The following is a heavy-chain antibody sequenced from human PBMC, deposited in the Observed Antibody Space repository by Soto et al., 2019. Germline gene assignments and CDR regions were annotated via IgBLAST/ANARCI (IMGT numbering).Heavy chain of an antibody. D-gene: IGHD2-2*01. CDR3: VKDGGYCSSSTCYSPRNHYFDS. Sequence: GGSLRLSCEASGFTFSDYWMSWVRQAPGKGPEWVANIKFDGSEKQYVDSVRGRFTISRDNSRNSLFLQMNSLRGGDTAVYYCVKDGGYCSSSTCYSPRNHYFDSWGQGTLVTVSS. CDR1: GFTFSDYW. V-gene: IGHV3-7*03. J-gene: IGHJ4*02. CDR2: IKFDGSEK.